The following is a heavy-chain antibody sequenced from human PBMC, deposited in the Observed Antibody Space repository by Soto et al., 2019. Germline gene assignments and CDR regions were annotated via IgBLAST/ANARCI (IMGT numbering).Heavy chain of an antibody. D-gene: IGHD3-10*01. CDR3: ASDRGINALAY. V-gene: IGHV1-18*01. Sequence: QVQLVQPGAEVKKPGASVKVSCKASGYTFTSYGISWVRQAPGQGLEWMGWISANNGNTNYAQKLHGTVTMTPDTPTSTASMELRRLRSDDTAVYYCASDRGINALAYWGQGTLVTVSS. CDR1: GYTFTSYG. J-gene: IGHJ4*02. CDR2: ISANNGNT.